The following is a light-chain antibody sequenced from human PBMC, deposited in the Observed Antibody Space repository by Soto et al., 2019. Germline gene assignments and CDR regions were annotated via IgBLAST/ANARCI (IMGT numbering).Light chain of an antibody. CDR1: SSNIGSNT. Sequence: QSVLAQPPSASGTPGQRVTISCSGSSSNIGSNTVNWYQQLPGTAPKLLLYSNNQRPSGVPDRFPSSKSGTSASLAISGLQSENEADYYCAAWDDTMNGPVFGPGTKVTVL. CDR2: SNN. J-gene: IGLJ1*01. V-gene: IGLV1-44*01. CDR3: AAWDDTMNGPV.